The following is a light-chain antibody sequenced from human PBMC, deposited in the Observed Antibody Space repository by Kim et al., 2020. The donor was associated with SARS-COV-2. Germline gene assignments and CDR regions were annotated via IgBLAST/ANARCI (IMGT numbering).Light chain of an antibody. CDR2: SAV. V-gene: IGKV3-20*01. CDR3: QQFGGASLYI. CDR1: QPVSSVY. Sequence: SPGERATLSCRASQPVSSVYLSWYQQKPGRAPRLLIYSAVTRATGIPDRFSGSGSGTDFTLTISRLEPEDFAVYYCQQFGGASLYIFGQGTKLEI. J-gene: IGKJ2*01.